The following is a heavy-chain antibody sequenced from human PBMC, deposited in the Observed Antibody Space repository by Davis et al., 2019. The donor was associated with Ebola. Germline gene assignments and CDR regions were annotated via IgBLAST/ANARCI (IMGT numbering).Heavy chain of an antibody. V-gene: IGHV2-5*02. CDR2: IYWDDDK. D-gene: IGHD1-20*01. CDR3: AHRITGTTTFDY. CDR1: GFSLSTSGVG. Sequence: SGPTLVNPTQTLTLTCTFSGFSLSTSGVGVGWIRQPPGKALEWLALIYWDDDKRYSPSLSNRLTITRDTSKNQVVLTMTNMDPVDTATYYCAHRITGTTTFDYWGQGTLVTVSS. J-gene: IGHJ4*02.